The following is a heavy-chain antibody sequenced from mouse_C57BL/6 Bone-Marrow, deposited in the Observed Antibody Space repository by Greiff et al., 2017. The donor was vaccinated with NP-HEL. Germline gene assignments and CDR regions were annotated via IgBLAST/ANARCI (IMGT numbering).Heavy chain of an antibody. V-gene: IGHV1-26*01. CDR1: GYTFTDYY. Sequence: VQLQQSGPELVKPGASVKISCKASGYTFTDYYMNWVKQSHGKSLEWIGDINPNNGGTSYNQKFKGKATLTVDKSSSTAYMELRSLTSEDSAVYYCARDNPYYAMDYWGQGTAATVSS. J-gene: IGHJ4*01. CDR3: ARDNPYYAMDY. CDR2: INPNNGGT. D-gene: IGHD6-1*01.